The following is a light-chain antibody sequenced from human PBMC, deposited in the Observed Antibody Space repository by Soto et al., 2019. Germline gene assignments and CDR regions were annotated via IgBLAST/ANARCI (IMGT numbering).Light chain of an antibody. CDR3: SAYTTSIALYV. J-gene: IGLJ1*01. Sequence: QSLLTQPASVSGSPGQSITISCTETSSDVAEYKYVSWYQQHPGRAPKLIIYDVSNRPSGVSNRFSGSKSGSTASLTISGLQAEDEADYYCSAYTTSIALYVVGDGTKVTVL. CDR1: SSDVAEYKY. CDR2: DVS. V-gene: IGLV2-14*03.